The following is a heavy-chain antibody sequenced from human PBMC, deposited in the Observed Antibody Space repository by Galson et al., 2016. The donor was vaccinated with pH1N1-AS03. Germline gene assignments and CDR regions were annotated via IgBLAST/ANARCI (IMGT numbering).Heavy chain of an antibody. J-gene: IGHJ4*02. D-gene: IGHD5/OR15-5a*01. CDR1: GFNFNVYS. CDR3: ARSVQYSFDY. CDR2: MTSDMRTI. Sequence: SLRLSCAASGFNFNVYSMNWVRQAPGKGLEWISYMTSDMRTIKYADSVKGRFTISRDNARNSLFLQMNSLRDEDTAIYYCARSVQYSFDYWGQGTFVTVSA. V-gene: IGHV3-48*02.